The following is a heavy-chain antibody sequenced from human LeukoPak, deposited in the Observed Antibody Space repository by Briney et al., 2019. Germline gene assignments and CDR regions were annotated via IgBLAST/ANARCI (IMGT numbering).Heavy chain of an antibody. J-gene: IGHJ4*02. CDR2: ISGPSDYT. CDR1: GLIFHDYS. V-gene: IGHV3-21*01. CDR3: ARDSGGDDYFDF. Sequence: GGSLRLSFVVSGLIFHDYSMNWVRQAPGKGLEWVSSISGPSDYTYYTDSVKGRFTISRDNARNSLYLQMNSLRADDTAIYYCARDSGGDDYFDFWGQGTLVTVSS. D-gene: IGHD2-21*01.